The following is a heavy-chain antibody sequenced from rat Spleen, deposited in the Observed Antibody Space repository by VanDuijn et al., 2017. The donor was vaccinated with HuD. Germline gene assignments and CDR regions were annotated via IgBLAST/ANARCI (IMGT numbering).Heavy chain of an antibody. J-gene: IGHJ2*01. D-gene: IGHD1-4*01. Sequence: EVQLVESGGGLVQPGRSMKLSCADSGFTFGDYGMAWIRQAPKKGLEWVASISTGGGNTYYRDSVKGRFTISRDNAKSTLSLQMDSLRSEDTATYYCARRHYGYTDYFDYWGQGVMVTVSS. CDR3: ARRHYGYTDYFDY. V-gene: IGHV5-25*01. CDR2: ISTGGGNT. CDR1: GFTFGDYG.